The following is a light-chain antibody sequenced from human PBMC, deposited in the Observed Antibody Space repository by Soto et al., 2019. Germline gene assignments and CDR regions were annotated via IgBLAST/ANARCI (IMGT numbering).Light chain of an antibody. CDR2: GAS. J-gene: IGKJ1*01. CDR3: QQYNDLPPT. V-gene: IGKV3-15*01. Sequence: EIVMTQSPGTLSLSPGERATLSCRASQSVSTNLAWYQQIPGQAPRLLIYGASTRATGIPARFSGSGSGTEFTLAISSLQSEDFAVYYCQQYNDLPPTFGLGTKVDIK. CDR1: QSVSTN.